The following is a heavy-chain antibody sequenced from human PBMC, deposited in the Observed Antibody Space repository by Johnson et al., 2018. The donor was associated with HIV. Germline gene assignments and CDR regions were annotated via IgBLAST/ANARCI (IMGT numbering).Heavy chain of an antibody. CDR3: ARDYSSPMGFAFDI. Sequence: QVQLVESGGGVVQPGRSLRLSCAASGFTFSSYAMHWVRQAPGKGLEWVAVIWYDGSNKSYADSVKGRFTISRDNSQNTLFLQMNSLRPEDTSVYYCARDYSSPMGFAFDIWGQGTMVTVSS. J-gene: IGHJ3*02. CDR1: GFTFSSYA. D-gene: IGHD6-13*01. CDR2: IWYDGSNK. V-gene: IGHV3-30*04.